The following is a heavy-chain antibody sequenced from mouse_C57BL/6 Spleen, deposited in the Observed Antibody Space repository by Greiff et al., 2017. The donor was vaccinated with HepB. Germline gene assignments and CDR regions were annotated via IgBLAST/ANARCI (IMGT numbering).Heavy chain of an antibody. CDR1: GYTFTSYW. D-gene: IGHD2-4*01. Sequence: QVQLQQSGAELAKPGASVKLSCKASGYTFTSYWMHWVKQRPGQGLEWIGYINPSSGYTKYNQKFKDKATLTADKSSSTAYMQLSSLTYEDSAVYYCAMIYYDYDGGFDYWGQGTTLTVSS. CDR3: AMIYYDYDGGFDY. J-gene: IGHJ2*01. V-gene: IGHV1-7*01. CDR2: INPSSGYT.